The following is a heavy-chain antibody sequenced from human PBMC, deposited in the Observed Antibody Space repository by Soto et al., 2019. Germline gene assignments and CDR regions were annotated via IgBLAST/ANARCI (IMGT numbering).Heavy chain of an antibody. Sequence: GGSLRLSCAASGFTFSSYGMHWVRQAPGKGLEWVAVISYDGSNKYYADSVKGRFTISRDNSKNTLYLQMNSLRAEDTAVYYCAKERARSYYIDYWGQGTLVTVSS. V-gene: IGHV3-30*18. CDR1: GFTFSSYG. J-gene: IGHJ4*02. CDR3: AKERARSYYIDY. D-gene: IGHD3-10*01. CDR2: ISYDGSNK.